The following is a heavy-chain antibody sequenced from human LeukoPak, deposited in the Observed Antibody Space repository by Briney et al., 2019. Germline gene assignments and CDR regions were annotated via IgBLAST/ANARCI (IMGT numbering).Heavy chain of an antibody. Sequence: KAGGSLRLSCAASGFTFSNACMSWVRQAPGKGLEWVGRIKSKTDSGTTDYAAHVKGRFTISRDDSKNTLYLQMNSLKTEDTAVYYCTTDPTGYRDTPTDAFDIWGQGTMVTVSS. CDR1: GFTFSNAC. CDR2: IKSKTDSGTT. CDR3: TTDPTGYRDTPTDAFDI. V-gene: IGHV3-15*01. J-gene: IGHJ3*02. D-gene: IGHD3-9*01.